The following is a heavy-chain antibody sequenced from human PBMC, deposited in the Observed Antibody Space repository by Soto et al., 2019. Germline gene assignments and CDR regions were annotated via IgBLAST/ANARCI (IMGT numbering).Heavy chain of an antibody. V-gene: IGHV1-18*04. CDR1: GYTFTSYG. D-gene: IGHD1-26*01. J-gene: IGHJ4*02. CDR3: ARFRDSGSYYVSLNFDY. CDR2: ISAYDGNT. Sequence: QVQLVQSGAEVKKPGASVKVSCKASGYTFTSYGISWVRQAPGQGLEWMGWISAYDGNTNYAQKLQGRVTMTTDTSPSTAYMELRRLRSDDTAVYYCARFRDSGSYYVSLNFDYWGQGTLVTVSS.